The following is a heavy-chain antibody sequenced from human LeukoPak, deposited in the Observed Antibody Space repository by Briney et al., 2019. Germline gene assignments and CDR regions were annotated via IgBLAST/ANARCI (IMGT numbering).Heavy chain of an antibody. CDR2: ISGSGGDT. CDR1: GFTFSSYS. D-gene: IGHD3-22*01. J-gene: IGHJ4*02. V-gene: IGHV3-23*01. Sequence: GGSLRLSCAASGFTFSSYSMNWVRQAPGKGLEWVSAISGSGGDTYYADSVKGRFTMSRDNSKNTLYLQMNSLRAEDTAVYYCAKDFSFEGLLLPFDYWGQGTLVTVSS. CDR3: AKDFSFEGLLLPFDY.